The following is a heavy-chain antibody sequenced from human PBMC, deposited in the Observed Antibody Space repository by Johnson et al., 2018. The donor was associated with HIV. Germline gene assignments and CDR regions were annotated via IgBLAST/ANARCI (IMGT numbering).Heavy chain of an antibody. D-gene: IGHD6-6*01. Sequence: VQLVESGGGLVQPGGSLRLSCAASGFTFTGYWMSWVRQAPGKGLEWVAKIKQDGSEKYYVDSVKGRFTLSRDNAKNSLYLQMNNLGAKDTAVYYCATLEYSSSPGGYGAFDIWGQGTMVTVSS. V-gene: IGHV3-7*01. J-gene: IGHJ3*02. CDR2: IKQDGSEK. CDR3: ATLEYSSSPGGYGAFDI. CDR1: GFTFTGYW.